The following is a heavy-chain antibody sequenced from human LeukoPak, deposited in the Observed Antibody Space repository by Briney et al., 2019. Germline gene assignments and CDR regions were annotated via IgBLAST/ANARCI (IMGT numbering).Heavy chain of an antibody. J-gene: IGHJ5*02. Sequence: SQTLSLTSTVSGGSISSGDYYWSWIRQPPGKGLEWIGYIYYSGSTYYNPSLKTRVTISVDTSKNQFSLKLSSVTAADTAVYYCARDRAHYGLNWFDPWGQGTLVTVSS. D-gene: IGHD4-17*01. CDR3: ARDRAHYGLNWFDP. CDR2: IYYSGST. V-gene: IGHV4-30-4*08. CDR1: GGSISSGDYY.